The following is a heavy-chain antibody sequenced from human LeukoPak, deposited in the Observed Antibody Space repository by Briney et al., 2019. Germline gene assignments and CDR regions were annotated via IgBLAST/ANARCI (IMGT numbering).Heavy chain of an antibody. D-gene: IGHD2-2*01. CDR1: GDSISSGGYY. CDR3: AKYQLQSWFDP. J-gene: IGHJ5*02. CDR2: IYYSGST. V-gene: IGHV4-31*03. Sequence: SETLSLTCTVSGDSISSGGYYWSWIRQHPGKGLEWIGYIYYSGSTYYNPSLKSRVTISVDTSKNQFSLKLSSVTAADTAVYYCAKYQLQSWFDPWGQGTLVTVSS.